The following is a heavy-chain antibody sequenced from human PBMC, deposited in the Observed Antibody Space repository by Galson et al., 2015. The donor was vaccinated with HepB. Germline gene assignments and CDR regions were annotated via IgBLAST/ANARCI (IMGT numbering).Heavy chain of an antibody. CDR3: ARESSGHYDY. V-gene: IGHV6-1*01. Sequence: CAISGDSVSSSSVAWNWIRQSPSRGLEWLAVTYFRSKWYDDYALSMRSRITISADMSKNRFSLQLNSVTPEDKAVYYCARESSGHYDYWGQGTLVTVSS. CDR1: GDSVSSSSVA. D-gene: IGHD3-22*01. J-gene: IGHJ4*02. CDR2: TYFRSKWYD.